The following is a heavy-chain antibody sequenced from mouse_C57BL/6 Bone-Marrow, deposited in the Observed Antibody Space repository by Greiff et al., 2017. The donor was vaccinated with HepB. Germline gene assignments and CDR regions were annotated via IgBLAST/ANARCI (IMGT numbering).Heavy chain of an antibody. CDR2: INPSNGGT. D-gene: IGHD4-1*01. Sequence: QVQLQQSGTELVKPGASVKLSCKASGYTFTSYWMHWVKQRPGQGLEWIGNINPSNGGTNYNEKFKSKATLTVDKSSSTAYMQLSSLTSEDSAVYYCARGELHYYAMDYWGQGTSVTVSS. CDR3: ARGELHYYAMDY. J-gene: IGHJ4*01. CDR1: GYTFTSYW. V-gene: IGHV1-53*01.